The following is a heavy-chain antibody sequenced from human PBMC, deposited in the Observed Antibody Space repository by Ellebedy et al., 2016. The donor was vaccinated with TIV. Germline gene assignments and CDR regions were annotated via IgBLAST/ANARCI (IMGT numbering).Heavy chain of an antibody. CDR1: GFTFSSYG. CDR2: ISSSSSTI. J-gene: IGHJ4*02. Sequence: PGGSLRLSCAASGFTFSSYGMNWVRQAPGKGPEWVSYISSSSSTISYADSVKGRFTIARDNAKNSLYLQMNSLRAEDTAVYYCARFYGSYCDYWGQGTLVTVSS. V-gene: IGHV3-48*01. CDR3: ARFYGSYCDY. D-gene: IGHD1-26*01.